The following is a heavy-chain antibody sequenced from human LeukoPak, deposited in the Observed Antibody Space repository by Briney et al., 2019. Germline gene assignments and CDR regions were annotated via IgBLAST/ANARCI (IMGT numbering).Heavy chain of an antibody. CDR2: INPNSGGT. CDR3: AREERVLRFLEWLLPFDP. CDR1: GGTFSSYA. Sequence: GASVKVSCKASGGTFSSYAISWVRQAPGQGLEWMGWINPNSGGTNYAQKFQGRVTMTRDTSISTAYMELSRLRSDDTAVYYCAREERVLRFLEWLLPFDPWGQGTLVTVSS. J-gene: IGHJ5*02. D-gene: IGHD3-3*01. V-gene: IGHV1-2*02.